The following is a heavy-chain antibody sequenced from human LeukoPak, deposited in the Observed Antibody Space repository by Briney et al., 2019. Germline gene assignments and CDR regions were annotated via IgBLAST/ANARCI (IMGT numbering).Heavy chain of an antibody. Sequence: GGSLRLSCTVSGFSVSSNSMSWVRQAPGKGLEWVSFIYSDNTHYSDSVKGRFTISRDNSKNTLYLQMNSLRAEDTAVYYCARRAGAYSHPYDYWGQGTLVTVSS. CDR3: ARRAGAYSHPYDY. CDR2: IYSDNT. J-gene: IGHJ4*02. CDR1: GFSVSSNS. V-gene: IGHV3-53*01. D-gene: IGHD4/OR15-4a*01.